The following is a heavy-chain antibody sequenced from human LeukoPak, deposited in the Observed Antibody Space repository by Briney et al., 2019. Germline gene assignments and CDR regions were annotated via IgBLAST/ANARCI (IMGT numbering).Heavy chain of an antibody. V-gene: IGHV4-39*01. CDR3: ACIVEATVQFDY. D-gene: IGHD1-26*01. J-gene: IGHJ4*02. CDR2: IYYSGST. Sequence: SETLSLTCTVSGGSISSSSYYWGWIRQPPGKGLEWIGSIYYSGSTYYNPSLKSRATISVDTSKNQFSLKLSSVTAADTAVYYCACIVEATVQFDYWGQGTLVTVSS. CDR1: GGSISSSSYY.